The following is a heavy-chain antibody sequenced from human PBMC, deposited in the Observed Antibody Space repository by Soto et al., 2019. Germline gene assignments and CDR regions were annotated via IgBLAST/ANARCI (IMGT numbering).Heavy chain of an antibody. Sequence: ASVKVSCKASGYTFTSYGISWVRQAPGQGLEWMGWISAYNGNTNYAQKLQGRVTMNTDTSTSTAYMELRSLRSDDTAVYYCARERQRPWYYYDSSGYLANDYWGQGTLVTVSS. J-gene: IGHJ4*02. CDR3: ARERQRPWYYYDSSGYLANDY. V-gene: IGHV1-18*04. CDR1: GYTFTSYG. CDR2: ISAYNGNT. D-gene: IGHD3-22*01.